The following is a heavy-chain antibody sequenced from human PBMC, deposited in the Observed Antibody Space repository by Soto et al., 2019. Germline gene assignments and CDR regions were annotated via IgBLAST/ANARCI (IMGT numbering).Heavy chain of an antibody. CDR2: ISWNSGSI. CDR1: GFTFDDYA. V-gene: IGHV3-9*01. CDR3: AKTASKWGGDGRDALDI. Sequence: PAGSLRLSCAASGFTFDDYAMHWVRQAPGKGLEWVSGISWNSGSIGYADSVKVRFTISRDNAKNSLYLQMNSLRAEDTALYYCAKTASKWGGDGRDALDIWGQGTMVTVSS. D-gene: IGHD2-21*02. J-gene: IGHJ3*02.